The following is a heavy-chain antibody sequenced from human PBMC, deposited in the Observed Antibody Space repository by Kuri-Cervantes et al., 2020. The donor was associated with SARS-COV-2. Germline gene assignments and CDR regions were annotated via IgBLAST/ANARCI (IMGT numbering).Heavy chain of an antibody. CDR3: AKSGAVAAAPRDY. J-gene: IGHJ4*02. Sequence: GESLKISCAASGFTFSSYSMNWVRQAPGKGLEWVAFIRYDGSNKYYADSVKGRFTISRDNSKNTLYLQMNSLRAEDTAVYYCAKSGAVAAAPRDYWGQGTLVTVSS. D-gene: IGHD6-13*01. CDR1: GFTFSSYS. V-gene: IGHV3-30*02. CDR2: IRYDGSNK.